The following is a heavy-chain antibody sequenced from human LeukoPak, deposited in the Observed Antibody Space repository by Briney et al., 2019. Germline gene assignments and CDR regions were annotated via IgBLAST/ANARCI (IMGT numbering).Heavy chain of an antibody. J-gene: IGHJ4*02. V-gene: IGHV4-59*05. CDR1: GFTFSTYSMN. CDR3: ARDRLQYCSSTSCPDYFDY. CDR2: IYYSGST. D-gene: IGHD2-2*01. Sequence: GSLRLSCAASGFTFSTYSMNWVRQAPGKGLEWIGSIYYSGSTYYNPSLKSRVTISVDTSKNQFSLKLSSVTAADTAVYYCARDRLQYCSSTSCPDYFDYWGQGTLVTVSS.